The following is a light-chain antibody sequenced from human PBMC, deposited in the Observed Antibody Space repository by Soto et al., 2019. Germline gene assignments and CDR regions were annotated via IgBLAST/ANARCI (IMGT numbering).Light chain of an antibody. Sequence: EIVLTQSPGTLSLSPGERATLSCRASQSVSKNFLAWYQQKPGQAPRLLISGASNRATGIPDRFSGSGSGTDFSLTIDRLEPEDLAVYFCQQYRSSPPTFGGGTNVAIK. V-gene: IGKV3-20*01. CDR1: QSVSKNF. CDR2: GAS. J-gene: IGKJ4*01. CDR3: QQYRSSPPT.